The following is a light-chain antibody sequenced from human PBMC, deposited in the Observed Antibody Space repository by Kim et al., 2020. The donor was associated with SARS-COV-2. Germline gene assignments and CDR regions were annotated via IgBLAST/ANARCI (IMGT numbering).Light chain of an antibody. V-gene: IGLV2-11*01. Sequence: QSALTQPRSVSGSPGQSVTISCTGTSSDVGGYDLVSWYQQHPGKAPKLMICDVSNRPSGVPDRLSGSKSGNTASLTISGLQADDEADYYCCSYAGSYTWVFGGGTALTVL. CDR1: SSDVGGYDL. CDR2: DVS. CDR3: CSYAGSYTWV. J-gene: IGLJ3*02.